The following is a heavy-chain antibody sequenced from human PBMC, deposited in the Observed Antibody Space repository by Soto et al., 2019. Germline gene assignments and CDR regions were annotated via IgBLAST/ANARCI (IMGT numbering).Heavy chain of an antibody. CDR1: GGSISSSKYY. J-gene: IGHJ3*01. Sequence: SETLSLTCTVSGGSISSSKYYWGWIRQPPGKGLEWIGSIYSSGSTYYNPSLRSRVTISVDTPKNQFSLKLTSVTAEDTAVYYCATPVSSGYQGLEVWGQGAMVTVSS. D-gene: IGHD3-22*01. CDR3: ATPVSSGYQGLEV. CDR2: IYSSGST. V-gene: IGHV4-39*01.